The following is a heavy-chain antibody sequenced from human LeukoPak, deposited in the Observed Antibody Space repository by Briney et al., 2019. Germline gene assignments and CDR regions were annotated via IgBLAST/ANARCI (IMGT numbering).Heavy chain of an antibody. Sequence: SESLSLTCTVSSGSISSYYWSWIRQPPGKGLEWIGYIYTSGSTNYNPSLKSLVTISVDTSKNQFSLKLSSVTAADTAVYYCARQMGGVDYWGQGTLVTVSS. D-gene: IGHD3-16*01. CDR3: ARQMGGVDY. CDR2: IYTSGST. CDR1: SGSISSYY. V-gene: IGHV4-4*09. J-gene: IGHJ4*02.